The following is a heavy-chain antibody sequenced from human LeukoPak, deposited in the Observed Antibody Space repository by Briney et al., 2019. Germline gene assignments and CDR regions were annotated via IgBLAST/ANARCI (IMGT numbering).Heavy chain of an antibody. CDR3: ARLRYTYGKNFDY. CDR2: IRQDGSEK. Sequence: PGGSLRLSCEASGFTFKAYWMSWVRQAPGTGLEWVANIRQDGSEKNYVDSVKGRFTISRDNARSSLYLEMNSLRAEDTAVYYCARLRYTYGKNFDYWGQGTLVTVSS. J-gene: IGHJ4*02. V-gene: IGHV3-7*01. CDR1: GFTFKAYW. D-gene: IGHD5-18*01.